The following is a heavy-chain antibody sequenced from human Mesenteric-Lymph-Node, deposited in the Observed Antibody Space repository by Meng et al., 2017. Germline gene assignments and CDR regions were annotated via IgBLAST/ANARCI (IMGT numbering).Heavy chain of an antibody. D-gene: IGHD2-15*01. J-gene: IGHJ1*01. CDR2: ISGSGGKT. V-gene: IGHV3-23*01. CDR3: VRRDIPMVVPETREGGYFQY. CDR1: GFSFSTYD. Sequence: GESLKISCAASGFSFSTYDMSWVRQAPGKGPEWVSGISGSGGKTYYADSVKGRFIISRDNSKNTVYLQMNSLRVEDTAVYFCVRRDIPMVVPETREGGYFQYWGQGTPVTVSS.